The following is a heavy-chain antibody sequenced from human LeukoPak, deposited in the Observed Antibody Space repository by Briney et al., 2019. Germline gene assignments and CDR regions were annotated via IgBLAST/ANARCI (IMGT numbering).Heavy chain of an antibody. CDR1: GYGFTSYW. Sequence: GESLKISCKGSGYGFTSYWIGWVRQMPGKGLEWMGIFYPGDSETTYSPSFQGQVTISADKSISTAYLQWSSLKASDTAMYYCARRAHLGDNYFDYWGQGTLVTVSS. V-gene: IGHV5-51*01. J-gene: IGHJ4*02. CDR3: ARRAHLGDNYFDY. D-gene: IGHD3-9*01. CDR2: FYPGDSET.